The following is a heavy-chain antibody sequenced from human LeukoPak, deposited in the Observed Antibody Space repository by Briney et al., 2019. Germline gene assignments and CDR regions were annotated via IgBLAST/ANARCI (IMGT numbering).Heavy chain of an antibody. Sequence: SETLSLTCTVSGGSISYSYWSWIRQPPGKGLEWIGYFYYSGTTKYNPSLKSRVTISVDTSKNQFSLNLRSVTAADTAVYYCAGDSDDSGGAFDIWGKGTMVTVSS. D-gene: IGHD1-26*01. CDR2: FYYSGTT. CDR1: GGSISYSY. J-gene: IGHJ3*02. CDR3: AGDSDDSGGAFDI. V-gene: IGHV4-59*01.